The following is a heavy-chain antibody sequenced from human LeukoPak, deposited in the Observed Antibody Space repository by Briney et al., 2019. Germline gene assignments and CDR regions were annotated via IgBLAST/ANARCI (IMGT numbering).Heavy chain of an antibody. V-gene: IGHV4-59*08. Sequence: SETLSLTCTVSGGSISSYYWSWIRQPPGKGLEWIGYIYYSGSTNYNPSLKSRVTISVDTSKNQFSLKLSSVTAADTAVYYCARHTWSADFDYWGQGTLVTVSS. CDR1: GGSISSYY. J-gene: IGHJ4*02. CDR2: IYYSGST. CDR3: ARHTWSADFDY. D-gene: IGHD2-15*01.